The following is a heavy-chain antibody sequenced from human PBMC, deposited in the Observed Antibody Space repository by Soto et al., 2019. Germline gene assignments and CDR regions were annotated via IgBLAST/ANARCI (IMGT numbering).Heavy chain of an antibody. D-gene: IGHD6-19*01. CDR2: ISYDGVNR. J-gene: IGHJ4*02. Sequence: QVQLVESGGGVVQPGTSLTLSCAASGFTFSRHAMHWLRQPPGKGLEWVAAISYDGVNRYYPDSVWGRYTVSRDNFANTLSLQMSSLTADDTAFYLCARGGAVGTSDYYFDVWGQGALVSVSA. CDR3: ARGGAVGTSDYYFDV. V-gene: IGHV3-30-3*01. CDR1: GFTFSRHA.